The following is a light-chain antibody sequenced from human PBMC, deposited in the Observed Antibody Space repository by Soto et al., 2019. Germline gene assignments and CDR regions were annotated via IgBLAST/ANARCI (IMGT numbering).Light chain of an antibody. CDR2: YIS. J-gene: IGKJ5*01. V-gene: IGKV3D-15*01. Sequence: EIVMTQSASTLSESAGETASLSWGASQSAGNFLAWYQQKPGQAPRLLIYYISTRATGIPARFSGSGYGTEFTLTINSLQSEDSAVYYCQQHNQWPITFGQGTRLEIK. CDR1: QSAGNF. CDR3: QQHNQWPIT.